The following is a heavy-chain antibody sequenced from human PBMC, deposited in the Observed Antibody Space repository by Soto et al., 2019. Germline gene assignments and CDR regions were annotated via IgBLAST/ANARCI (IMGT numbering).Heavy chain of an antibody. CDR2: ISWNSGSV. V-gene: IGHV3-9*01. Sequence: EVQLVESGGGLVQPGRSLRLSCAASGFTFDHYAMHWVRQPPGKGLEWVSGISWNSGSVGYADSVKGRFTISRDNAKNPLYLPMSSLRAEDTALYYCAKAVGSYGNFDYWGQGTLVTVSS. D-gene: IGHD5-18*01. CDR3: AKAVGSYGNFDY. CDR1: GFTFDHYA. J-gene: IGHJ4*02.